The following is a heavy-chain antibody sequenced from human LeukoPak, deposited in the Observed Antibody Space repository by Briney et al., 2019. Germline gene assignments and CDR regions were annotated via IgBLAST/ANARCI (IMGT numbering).Heavy chain of an antibody. Sequence: ASVKVSCKASGYSFTNYCISWVRQAPEQGVEWMGWISAYNSNTNYAQEFQGRVNMNTDTSTSTDYMELSSMRPDDTAVYYCARGYRNWDYWGQGTLVSVSS. CDR3: ARGYRNWDY. V-gene: IGHV1-18*01. CDR2: ISAYNSNT. J-gene: IGHJ4*02. CDR1: GYSFTNYC. D-gene: IGHD3-16*02.